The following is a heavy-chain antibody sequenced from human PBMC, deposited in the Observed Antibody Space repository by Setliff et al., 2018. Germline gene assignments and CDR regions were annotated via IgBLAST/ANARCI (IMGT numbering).Heavy chain of an antibody. Sequence: GGSLSLSCAASGFTLSGYSMNWVRQTPGKGLEWVSTIGGGGDSTYYADSVMGRVTISRDNSKNSLFLQMNSLRVDDTAIYYCAKDGVGPTFTYFFDYWGQGSQVTVSS. CDR3: AKDGVGPTFTYFFDY. CDR1: GFTLSGYS. V-gene: IGHV3-23*01. CDR2: IGGGGDST. D-gene: IGHD1-26*01. J-gene: IGHJ4*02.